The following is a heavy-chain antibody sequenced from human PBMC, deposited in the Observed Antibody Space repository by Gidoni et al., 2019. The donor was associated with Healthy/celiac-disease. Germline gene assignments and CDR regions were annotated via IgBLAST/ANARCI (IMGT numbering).Heavy chain of an antibody. CDR2: ISYDGSNK. Sequence: QVQLVESGGGVVQPGRSLRLPCAASAFTFSSYAMHWVRQGPGKGLEWVAVISYDGSNKYYADSVKGRFTISRDNSKNTLYLQMNSLRAEDTAVYYCARDGAQYCSGGSCYAEGWFDPWGQGTLVTVSS. CDR1: AFTFSSYA. V-gene: IGHV3-30-3*01. CDR3: ARDGAQYCSGGSCYAEGWFDP. D-gene: IGHD2-15*01. J-gene: IGHJ5*02.